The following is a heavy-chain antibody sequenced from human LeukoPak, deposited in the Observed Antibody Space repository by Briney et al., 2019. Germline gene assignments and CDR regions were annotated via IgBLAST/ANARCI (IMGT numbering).Heavy chain of an antibody. V-gene: IGHV1-18*01. CDR3: ARGMTMVVKGAFDI. CDR2: ISAYNGNT. D-gene: IGHD4-23*01. J-gene: IGHJ3*02. CDR1: GGTFSSYG. Sequence: ASVKVSCKASGGTFSSYGISWVRQAPGQGLEWMGWISAYNGNTNYAQKLQGRVTMTTDTSTSTAYMELRSLRSDDTAVYYCARGMTMVVKGAFDIWGQGTMVTVSS.